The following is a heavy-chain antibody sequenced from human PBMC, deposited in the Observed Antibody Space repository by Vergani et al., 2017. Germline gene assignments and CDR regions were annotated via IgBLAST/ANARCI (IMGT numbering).Heavy chain of an antibody. CDR3: AKDVDRSGWYVPEFDP. CDR1: GFTFDDYA. CDR2: ISWNSGSI. Sequence: EVQLVESGGGLVKPGGSLRLSCAASGFTFDDYAMHWVRHAPGKGLEWVSGISWNSGSIGYADSVKGRFTISSDNAKNSLYLQMNSLRAEDTALYYCAKDVDRSGWYVPEFDPWGQGTLVTVSS. D-gene: IGHD6-13*01. V-gene: IGHV3-9*01. J-gene: IGHJ5*02.